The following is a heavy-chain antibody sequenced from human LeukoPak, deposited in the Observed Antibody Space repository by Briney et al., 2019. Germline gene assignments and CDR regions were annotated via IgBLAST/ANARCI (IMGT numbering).Heavy chain of an antibody. J-gene: IGHJ4*02. D-gene: IGHD5-18*01. CDR3: ARDTGYGTDY. Sequence: GGSLRLSCAASGFTFSSYTMNWVRQAPGKGLEWVSYISSSSSTIYYADSVKGRFTISRDNAKNSLYLQMNSLRAEDTAVYYCARDTGYGTDYWGQGTLVTVSS. V-gene: IGHV3-48*01. CDR2: ISSSSSTI. CDR1: GFTFSSYT.